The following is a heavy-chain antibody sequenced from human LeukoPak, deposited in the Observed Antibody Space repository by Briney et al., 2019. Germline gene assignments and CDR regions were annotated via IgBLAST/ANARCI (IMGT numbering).Heavy chain of an antibody. CDR1: GFTFSSYA. CDR2: ISGSGGST. D-gene: IGHD4-11*01. Sequence: GGSLRLSCAASGFTFSSYAMSWVRQAPGKGLEWVSAISGSGGSTYYADSVKGRFTISRDNSKNTLYLQMNSLRAEDTAVYYCAKDPRYRNYGDPFDYWGQGTLVTVSS. V-gene: IGHV3-23*01. J-gene: IGHJ4*02. CDR3: AKDPRYRNYGDPFDY.